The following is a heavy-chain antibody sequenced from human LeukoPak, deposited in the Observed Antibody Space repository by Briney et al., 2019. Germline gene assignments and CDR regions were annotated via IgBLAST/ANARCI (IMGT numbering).Heavy chain of an antibody. J-gene: IGHJ6*02. Sequence: PAGSLRLSCAASGFTFSSYEMNWIRQAPGKGLEWVSYISSSGSTIYYADSVKGRFTISRDNDKNSLYLQMNSLRAEETAVYYCARDRYSSSWYVLPPWYYYYGMDVWGQGTTVTVSS. CDR3: ARDRYSSSWYVLPPWYYYYGMDV. CDR1: GFTFSSYE. CDR2: ISSSGSTI. D-gene: IGHD6-13*01. V-gene: IGHV3-48*03.